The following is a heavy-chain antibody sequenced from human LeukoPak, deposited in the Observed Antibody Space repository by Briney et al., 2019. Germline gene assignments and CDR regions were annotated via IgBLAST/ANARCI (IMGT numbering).Heavy chain of an antibody. D-gene: IGHD1-1*01. Sequence: QPGRSLRLSCAASGFTFSSYGMHWVRQAPGKGLEWVAVIWYDGSNKYYADSVKGRFTISRDNSKNTLYLQMNSLRAEDTAVYYCAREAAATTRAFDYWGQGTLVTVSS. CDR3: AREAAATTRAFDY. J-gene: IGHJ4*02. CDR2: IWYDGSNK. CDR1: GFTFSSYG. V-gene: IGHV3-33*01.